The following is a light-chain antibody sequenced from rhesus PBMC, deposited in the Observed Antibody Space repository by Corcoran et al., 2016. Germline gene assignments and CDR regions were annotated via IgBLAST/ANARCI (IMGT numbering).Light chain of an antibody. V-gene: IGKV1-28*02. CDR3: QQYKGYPLT. Sequence: DIQMTQSPSSLSASVGDTVTITCRASQGISSYLNWVQQKPGKAPKLLIYAATTLQSGVPSRFRGSGSGTDFTLPISSLQPEDFATYCCQQYKGYPLTFGGGTKVEVK. CDR2: AAT. CDR1: QGISSY. J-gene: IGKJ4*01.